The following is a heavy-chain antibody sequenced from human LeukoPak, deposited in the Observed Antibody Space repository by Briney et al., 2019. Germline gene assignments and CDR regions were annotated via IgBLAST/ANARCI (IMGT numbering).Heavy chain of an antibody. CDR1: GFTFSSYW. Sequence: TGGSLRLSCAASGFTFSSYWMSWVRQAPGEGLEWVAKINQDGTEKAYVDSVRGRFTISRDNAKNSLFLQMNSLRAEDTAVYYCAKNTWKSSDSGRGRMDVWGQGTTVTVSS. CDR2: INQDGTEK. V-gene: IGHV3-7*01. D-gene: IGHD3-10*01. J-gene: IGHJ6*02. CDR3: AKNTWKSSDSGRGRMDV.